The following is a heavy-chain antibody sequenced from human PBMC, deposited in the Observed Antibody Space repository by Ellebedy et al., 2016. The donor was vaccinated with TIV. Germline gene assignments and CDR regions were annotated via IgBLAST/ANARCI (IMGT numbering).Heavy chain of an antibody. J-gene: IGHJ4*02. Sequence: PGGSLRLSCAASGFSLSTYWMHWVRQVPGKGLEWVSRVSSDVTGPTYADSVMGRFIISRDNAKSTVDLQMFSLRPEDTAVYYCARGVLNSGYYSDYWGRGTLVTVSS. CDR3: ARGVLNSGYYSDY. V-gene: IGHV3-74*01. D-gene: IGHD3-22*01. CDR1: GFSLSTYW. CDR2: VSSDVTGP.